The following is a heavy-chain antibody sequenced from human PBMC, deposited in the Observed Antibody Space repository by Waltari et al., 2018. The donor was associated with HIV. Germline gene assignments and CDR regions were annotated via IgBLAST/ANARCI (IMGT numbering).Heavy chain of an antibody. Sequence: QVQLVQSGAEVKKPGSSATVSCKDSGGTCSIAISWVRKAPGQGLEWMGLIIPMYGTPTYAQKFQGRVTITADENTRTAYMELRGLRSEDTAVYYCARLGGESGDHKNYYYYGMDVWGQGATVTVS. CDR1: GGTCSIA. CDR2: IIPMYGTP. V-gene: IGHV1-69*01. D-gene: IGHD2-21*02. CDR3: ARLGGESGDHKNYYYYGMDV. J-gene: IGHJ6*02.